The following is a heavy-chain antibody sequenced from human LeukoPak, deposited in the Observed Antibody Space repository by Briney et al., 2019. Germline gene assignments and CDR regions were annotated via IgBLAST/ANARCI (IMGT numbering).Heavy chain of an antibody. J-gene: IGHJ4*02. Sequence: GGSLRLSCAASGFTFSDYYMSWIRQAPGKGLEWVSYISSSGSSIYDADSVEGRSTFTRDNAKNSLYLQKNRLTAENTAVYCGARSAATNYFDYWGKGTLVTVSS. V-gene: IGHV3-11*01. CDR1: GFTFSDYY. CDR2: ISSSGSSI. CDR3: ARSAATNYFDY. D-gene: IGHD6-13*01.